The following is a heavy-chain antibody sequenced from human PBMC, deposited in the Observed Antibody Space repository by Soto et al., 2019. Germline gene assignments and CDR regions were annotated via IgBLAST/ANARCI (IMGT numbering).Heavy chain of an antibody. J-gene: IGHJ4*02. D-gene: IGHD6-19*01. Sequence: EVQLVESGGGLVQPGGSLRLSCAASGFTFSNYWMSWVPEAPGKGLECVANIKQDGSENYYVCSVKGRFTTSRNTTKDLFYLQTNSLRAEDTAVYSCARDHNNGWKCDYWGRGTLVTVSS. V-gene: IGHV3-7*01. CDR2: IKQDGSEN. CDR1: GFTFSNYW. CDR3: ARDHNNGWKCDY.